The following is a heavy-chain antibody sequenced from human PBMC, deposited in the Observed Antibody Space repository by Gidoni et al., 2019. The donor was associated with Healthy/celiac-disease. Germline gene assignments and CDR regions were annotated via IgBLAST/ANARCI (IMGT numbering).Heavy chain of an antibody. J-gene: IGHJ4*02. CDR3: ARGNYYDSSGYYRTTVYFDY. CDR1: VGSFGGYS. CDR2: INHSGST. V-gene: IGHV4-34*01. D-gene: IGHD3-22*01. Sequence: QVQLQQWGAGLLKPSETLSPTCAAYVGSFGGYSWSWIRQPPGKGLEWIGEINHSGSTNYNPSLKSRVTISVDTSKNQFSLKLSSVTAADTAVYYCARGNYYDSSGYYRTTVYFDYWGQGTLVTVSS.